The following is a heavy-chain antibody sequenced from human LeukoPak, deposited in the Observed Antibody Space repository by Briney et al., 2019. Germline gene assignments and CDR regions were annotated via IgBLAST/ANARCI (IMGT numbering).Heavy chain of an antibody. D-gene: IGHD5-12*01. J-gene: IGHJ5*02. CDR2: ISYDGSNK. V-gene: IGHV3-30*18. CDR3: AKDQTMDIVDNDSLYNWFDP. Sequence: GGSLRLSCAASGFTLSGYGMHWVRQAPGKGLEWVAGISYDGSNKYYAESVKGRFTISRDNSKSTLYLQMNSLRAEETAVYYCAKDQTMDIVDNDSLYNWFDPWGQGTLATVSS. CDR1: GFTLSGYG.